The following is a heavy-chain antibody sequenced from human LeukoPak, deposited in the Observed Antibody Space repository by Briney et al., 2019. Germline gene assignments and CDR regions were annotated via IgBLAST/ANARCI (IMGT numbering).Heavy chain of an antibody. Sequence: GRSLRLSCAASGFTFSSYWMHWVRQALGKGLVWVSRINSDGSSTSYADSVKGRFTISRDNAKNTLYLQMNSLRAEDTAVYYCARTAYYDTGPDWFDPWGQGTLVTVSS. D-gene: IGHD3-9*01. J-gene: IGHJ5*02. CDR3: ARTAYYDTGPDWFDP. CDR1: GFTFSSYW. V-gene: IGHV3-74*01. CDR2: INSDGSST.